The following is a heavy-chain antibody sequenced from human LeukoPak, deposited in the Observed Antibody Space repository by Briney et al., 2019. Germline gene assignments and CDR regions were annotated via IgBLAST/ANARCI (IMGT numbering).Heavy chain of an antibody. J-gene: IGHJ4*02. D-gene: IGHD1-26*01. CDR3: ARGASGSYVVDY. Sequence: PVKVSCKASGGTFSSYAISWVRQAPGQGLEWMGGIIPIFGTANYAQKFQGRVTITTDESTSTAYMELSSLRSEDTAVYYCARGASGSYVVDYWGQGTLVTVSS. CDR1: GGTFSSYA. V-gene: IGHV1-69*05. CDR2: IIPIFGTA.